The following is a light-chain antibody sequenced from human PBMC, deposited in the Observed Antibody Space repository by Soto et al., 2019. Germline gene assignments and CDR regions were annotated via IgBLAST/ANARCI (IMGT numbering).Light chain of an antibody. V-gene: IGKV1-5*01. CDR3: QQYTNYWT. J-gene: IGKJ1*01. CDR1: QGISRW. Sequence: DIPMPQSPSTLSAALGERFTITFRASQGISRWLAWYKQRPGKDPKLLIYDASTLHSGVSSRFSGSGSGTEFTLPIRSLQPKDSATYDCQQYTNYWTVGQGTKVDIK. CDR2: DAS.